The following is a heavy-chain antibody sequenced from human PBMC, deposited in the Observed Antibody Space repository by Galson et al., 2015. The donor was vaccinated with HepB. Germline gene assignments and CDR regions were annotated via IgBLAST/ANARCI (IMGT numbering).Heavy chain of an antibody. CDR1: GFTFSRYS. CDR2: ISSDSITI. CDR3: ARVRLYSGAFDI. J-gene: IGHJ3*02. V-gene: IGHV3-48*01. D-gene: IGHD2-15*01. Sequence: SLRLSCEASGFTFSRYSMNWVRQAPGKGLEWVSYISSDSITIYYGDSVKGRFTISRDNAKNSLYLQMNGLRAEDTAVYYCARVRLYSGAFDIWGQGTMVTVSS.